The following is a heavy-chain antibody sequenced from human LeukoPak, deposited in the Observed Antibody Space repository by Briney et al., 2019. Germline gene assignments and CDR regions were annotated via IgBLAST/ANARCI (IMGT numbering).Heavy chain of an antibody. CDR1: GFTFSSYA. D-gene: IGHD3-16*01. J-gene: IGHJ4*02. CDR3: ARGIGGSDRAVDY. V-gene: IGHV3-33*01. Sequence: PGGSLRLSCAASGFTFSSYAMHWVRQAPGKGLEWVTFIWYDGSNKNYADSVKGRFTISRDNSKNTLYLQMNSLRAEDTAVYYCARGIGGSDRAVDYWGQGTLVTVSS. CDR2: IWYDGSNK.